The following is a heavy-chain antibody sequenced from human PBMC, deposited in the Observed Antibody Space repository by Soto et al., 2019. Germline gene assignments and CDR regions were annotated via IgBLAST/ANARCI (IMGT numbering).Heavy chain of an antibody. CDR2: ISYDASNK. CDR3: ARGLRYCNGGRCYSFDH. D-gene: IGHD2-15*01. J-gene: IGHJ4*02. Sequence: QVHLVESGGGVVQPGRSLRLSCAASGFTFSRYTMHWVRQTPGKGLEWVTLISYDASNKYFADSVKGRFSISRDNSKNILYLQMNSLRAEDTAVYYCARGLRYCNGGRCYSFDHWGQGTLVTVSS. CDR1: GFTFSRYT. V-gene: IGHV3-30-3*01.